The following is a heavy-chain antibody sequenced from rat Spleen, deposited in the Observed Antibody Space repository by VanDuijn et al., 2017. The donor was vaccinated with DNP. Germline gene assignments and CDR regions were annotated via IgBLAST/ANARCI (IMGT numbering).Heavy chain of an antibody. CDR3: ARGNDDYYPNWYFDF. Sequence: EVQLQESGPGLVKPSQSLSLTCSVTAYSITTNYWGWIRKFPGNKMEWIGHISSSGSATYNPSLKSRFSITRDTSKNQFFLQLKSVTTEDTATYYCARGNDDYYPNWYFDFWGPGTMVTVSS. V-gene: IGHV3-1*01. D-gene: IGHD1-12*03. CDR1: AYSITTNY. J-gene: IGHJ1*01. CDR2: ISSSGSA.